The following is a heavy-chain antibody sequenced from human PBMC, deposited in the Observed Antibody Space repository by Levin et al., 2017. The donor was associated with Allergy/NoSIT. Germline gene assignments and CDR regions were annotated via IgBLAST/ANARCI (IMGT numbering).Heavy chain of an antibody. D-gene: IGHD1-26*01. V-gene: IGHV4-34*01. J-gene: IGHJ4*02. CDR2: INHSGST. Sequence: SQTLSLTCAVYGGSFRGSYWSWIRPPPGKGLEWIGEINHSGSTNYNPSLKSRVTISVDTSKNQFSLKLSSVTAADTAVYYCARGSRWELPLDYWGQGTLVTVSS. CDR3: ARGSRWELPLDY. CDR1: GGSFRGSY.